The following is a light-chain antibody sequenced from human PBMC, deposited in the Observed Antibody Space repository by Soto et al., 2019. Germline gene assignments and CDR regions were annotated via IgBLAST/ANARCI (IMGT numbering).Light chain of an antibody. Sequence: QSVLTQPPSASGSPGQSVTISCTGTSSDVGGSNFVSWYQQYPGKAPKLMIYEVSKRPSGVPDRFSGSRSGNTASLTVSGLQTEDEADYYCSSYVSASTVVFGGGTKLTVL. V-gene: IGLV2-8*01. CDR2: EVS. J-gene: IGLJ3*02. CDR1: SSDVGGSNF. CDR3: SSYVSASTVV.